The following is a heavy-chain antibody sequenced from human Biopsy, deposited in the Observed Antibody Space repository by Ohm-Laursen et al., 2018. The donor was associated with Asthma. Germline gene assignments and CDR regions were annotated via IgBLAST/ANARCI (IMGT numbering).Heavy chain of an antibody. J-gene: IGHJ4*02. CDR3: AREGVAGTHIED. V-gene: IGHV3-30-3*01. CDR2: ISYDGSSI. D-gene: IGHD6-19*01. Sequence: SLKLSCAASRFTYEMHWVRQAPGKGLEWVAVISYDGSSIYYADSVKGRFTISRDNSKNTLPLQMNSLTAEDTAVYYCAREGVAGTHIEDWGQGTLVTVSS. CDR1: RFTYE.